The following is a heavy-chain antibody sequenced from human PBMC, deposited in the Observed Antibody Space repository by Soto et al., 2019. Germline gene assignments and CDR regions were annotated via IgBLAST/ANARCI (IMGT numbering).Heavy chain of an antibody. D-gene: IGHD3-3*01. J-gene: IGHJ6*03. CDR1: GGTFSSYA. V-gene: IGHV1-69*13. CDR2: IIPIFGTA. CDR3: ARGGYDFWSGYYGVYYYYMDV. Sequence: SVKVSCKASGGTFSSYAISWVRQAPGQGLEWMGGIIPIFGTANYAQKFQGRVTITADESTSTAYMELSSLRSEDTAVYYCARGGYDFWSGYYGVYYYYMDVWGKGTTVTVSS.